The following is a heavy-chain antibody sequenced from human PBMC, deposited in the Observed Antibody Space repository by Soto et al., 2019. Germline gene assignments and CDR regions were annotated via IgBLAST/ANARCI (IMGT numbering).Heavy chain of an antibody. Sequence: GGSLRLSCAASGFTFDDYAMHWVRQAPGKGLEWVSLISWDGGSTYYADSVKGRFTISRDNSKNSLYLQMNSLRAEDTALYYCAKGSIRRYFDWLFDYWGQGTLVTVSS. D-gene: IGHD3-9*01. V-gene: IGHV3-43D*03. CDR2: ISWDGGST. J-gene: IGHJ4*02. CDR3: AKGSIRRYFDWLFDY. CDR1: GFTFDDYA.